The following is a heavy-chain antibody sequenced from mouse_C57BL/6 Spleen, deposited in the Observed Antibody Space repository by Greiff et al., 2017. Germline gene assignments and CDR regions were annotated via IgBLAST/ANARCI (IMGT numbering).Heavy chain of an antibody. CDR1: GYTFTSYG. CDR2: IYPRSGNT. V-gene: IGHV1-81*01. CDR3: ARREFFAY. Sequence: VQGVESGAELARPGASVKLSCKASGYTFTSYGISWVKQRTGQGLEWIGEIYPRSGNTYYNEKFKGKATLTADKSSSTAYMELRSLTSEDSAVYFCARREFFAYWGQGTLVTVSA. J-gene: IGHJ3*01.